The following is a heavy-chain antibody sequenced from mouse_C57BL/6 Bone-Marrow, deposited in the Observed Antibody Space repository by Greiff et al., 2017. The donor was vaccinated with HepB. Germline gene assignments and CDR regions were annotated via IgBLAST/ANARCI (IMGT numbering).Heavy chain of an antibody. V-gene: IGHV2-6*01. Sequence: VQRVESGPGLVAPSQSLSITCTVSGFSLTSYGVDWVRQSPGKGLEWLGVIWGVGSTNYNSALKSRLSISKDNSKSQVFLKMNSLQTDDTAMYYCASGYDGREHAMDYWGQGTSVTVSS. CDR2: IWGVGST. CDR3: ASGYDGREHAMDY. J-gene: IGHJ4*01. D-gene: IGHD1-1*01. CDR1: GFSLTSYG.